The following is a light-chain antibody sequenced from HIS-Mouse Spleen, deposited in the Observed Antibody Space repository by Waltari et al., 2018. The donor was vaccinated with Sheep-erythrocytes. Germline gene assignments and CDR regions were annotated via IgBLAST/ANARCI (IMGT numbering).Light chain of an antibody. J-gene: IGLJ1*01. V-gene: IGLV2-23*01. CDR3: CSYAGSYNHV. Sequence: QSALTQPASVSGSPGQSITISCTGPISDVGRYNLVSWYQPHPGKAPKLMIYEGSKRPSGVSNRFSGSKSGNTASLTISGLQAEDEADYYCCSYAGSYNHVFATGTKVTVL. CDR2: EGS. CDR1: ISDVGRYNL.